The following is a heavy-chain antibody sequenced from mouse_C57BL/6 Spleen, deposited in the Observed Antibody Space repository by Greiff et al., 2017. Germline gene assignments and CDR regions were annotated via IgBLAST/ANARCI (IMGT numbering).Heavy chain of an antibody. J-gene: IGHJ3*01. CDR1: GFTFSDYG. V-gene: IGHV5-17*01. Sequence: EVQLVESGGGLVKPGGSLKLSCAASGFTFSDYGMHWVRQAPEKGLEWVAYISSGSSTIYYADTVKGRFTISRDNAKNTLFLQMTSLRSEDTAMYYCARSWEGFPWFAYWGQGTLVTVSA. CDR3: ARSWEGFPWFAY. D-gene: IGHD4-1*01. CDR2: ISSGSSTI.